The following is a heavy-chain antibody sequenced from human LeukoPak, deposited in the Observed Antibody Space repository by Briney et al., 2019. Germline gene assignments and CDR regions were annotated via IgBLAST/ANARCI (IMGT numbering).Heavy chain of an antibody. D-gene: IGHD7-27*01. Sequence: GGSLRLSCAASGFTFSSYGMHWVRQAPGKGLEWVAVIWYDGSNKYYADSAKGRFTISRDNSKNTLYLQMNSLRAEDTAVYYCARDGDTSFNYGMDVWGQGTTVTVSS. CDR1: GFTFSSYG. CDR3: ARDGDTSFNYGMDV. CDR2: IWYDGSNK. J-gene: IGHJ6*02. V-gene: IGHV3-33*01.